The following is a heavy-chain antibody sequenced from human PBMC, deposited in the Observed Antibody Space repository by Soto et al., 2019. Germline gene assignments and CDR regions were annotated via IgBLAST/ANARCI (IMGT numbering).Heavy chain of an antibody. V-gene: IGHV3-23*01. CDR1: GFTFSVYA. Sequence: EVQLLESGGGLVQPGGSLRLSCAASGFTFSVYAMSWVRQAPGKGLEWVSVISGSGASTYYADSVKGRFTISRDNSTNTLYLQMNSLRAEDTAVYYCAEDRSQIAVAGNFDYWGQGTLVTVSS. CDR2: ISGSGAST. CDR3: AEDRSQIAVAGNFDY. J-gene: IGHJ4*02. D-gene: IGHD6-19*01.